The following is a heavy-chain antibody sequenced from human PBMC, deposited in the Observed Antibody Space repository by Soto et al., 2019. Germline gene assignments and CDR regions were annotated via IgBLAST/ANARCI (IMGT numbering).Heavy chain of an antibody. CDR1: GYTFSTYS. V-gene: IGHV1-3*01. CDR2: INGGNGHT. D-gene: IGHD1-1*01. Sequence: ASVKVSCKASGYTFSTYSFHWVRQAPGQGLECMGWINGGNGHTRYSQKFKDRVTISRDTPASTAYMELSGLRSEDTAVYYCARGKGMEENYYYYGMDVWGQGTTVTFSS. J-gene: IGHJ6*02. CDR3: ARGKGMEENYYYYGMDV.